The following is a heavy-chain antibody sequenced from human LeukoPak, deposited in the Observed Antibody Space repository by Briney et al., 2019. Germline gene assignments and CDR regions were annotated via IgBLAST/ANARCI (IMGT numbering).Heavy chain of an antibody. CDR3: ARTLYCSSTSYSDY. CDR2: IYYSGST. Sequence: NPSETLSLTYTVSGGSISSSSYYWGWIRQPPGKGLEWIGSIYYSGSTYYNPSLKSRVTISVDTSKNQFSLKLSSVTAADTAVHYCARTLYCSSTSYSDYWGQGTLVTVSS. J-gene: IGHJ4*02. D-gene: IGHD2-2*01. V-gene: IGHV4-39*01. CDR1: GGSISSSSYY.